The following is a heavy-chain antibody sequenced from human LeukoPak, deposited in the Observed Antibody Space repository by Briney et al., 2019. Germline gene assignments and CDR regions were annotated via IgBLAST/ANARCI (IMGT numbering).Heavy chain of an antibody. J-gene: IGHJ4*02. CDR3: ARQGSGWYFDY. V-gene: IGHV4-59*08. CDR1: GGSISSYY. Sequence: SETLSLTCTTSGGSISSYYWSWIRQPPGKGLEWIGYIYYSGSTNYNPSLKSRVTISVDTSKNQFSLKLSSVTAADTAVYYCARQGSGWYFDYWGQGTLVTVSS. D-gene: IGHD6-19*01. CDR2: IYYSGST.